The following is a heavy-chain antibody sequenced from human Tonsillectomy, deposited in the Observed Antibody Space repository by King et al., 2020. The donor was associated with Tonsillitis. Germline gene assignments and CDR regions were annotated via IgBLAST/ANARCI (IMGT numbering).Heavy chain of an antibody. CDR2: ISSGSTAI. Sequence: VQLVESGGGLVQPGGSLRISCAASGTTFSGYSMNWVRQAPGKGLEWVSYISSGSTAIYYADSVRGRFTISRDNAKNSLYLQMNSLRAEDTAVYFCARALGYSSGWYFDYWGQGTLVTVSS. D-gene: IGHD6-19*01. CDR3: ARALGYSSGWYFDY. J-gene: IGHJ4*02. V-gene: IGHV3-48*01. CDR1: GTTFSGYS.